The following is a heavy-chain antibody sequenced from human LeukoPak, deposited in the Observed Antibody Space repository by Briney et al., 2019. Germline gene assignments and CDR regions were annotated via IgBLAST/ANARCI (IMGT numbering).Heavy chain of an antibody. CDR2: INPNSGGT. J-gene: IGHJ4*02. Sequence: ASVKVSCTASGYTFTGYYMHWVRQAPGQGLEWMGRINPNSGGTNYAQKFQGRVTMTRDTSISTAYMELRRLRSDDTAVYYCARDRLTMVRGVIMYLGYWGQGTLVTVSS. CDR3: ARDRLTMVRGVIMYLGY. CDR1: GYTFTGYY. D-gene: IGHD3-10*01. V-gene: IGHV1-2*06.